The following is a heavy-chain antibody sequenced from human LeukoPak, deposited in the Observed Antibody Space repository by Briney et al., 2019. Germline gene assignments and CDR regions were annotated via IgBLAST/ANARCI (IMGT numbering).Heavy chain of an antibody. CDR2: IYYSGST. V-gene: IGHV4-39*01. Sequence: SETLSLTCTVSGGSISSSSYYWGWLRQPPGKGLEWIGSIYYSGSTYYNPSLKSRVTISVDTSKNQFSLKLSSVTAADTAVYYCASPVNYGGLNWGQGTLVTVSS. J-gene: IGHJ4*02. D-gene: IGHD4-23*01. CDR1: GGSISSSSYY. CDR3: ASPVNYGGLN.